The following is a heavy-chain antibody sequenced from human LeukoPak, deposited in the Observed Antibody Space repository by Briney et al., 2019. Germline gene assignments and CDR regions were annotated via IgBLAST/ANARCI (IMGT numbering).Heavy chain of an antibody. CDR1: GYTFTSYW. CDR3: ARPGDSSGYYTRGAFDI. CDR2: IYPGDSDT. Sequence: GESLKISCKGSGYTFTSYWIGWVRQMPGKGLEWRGIIYPGDSDTRYSPSFQGQVTISADKSISTAYLQWSSLKASDTVMYYCARPGDSSGYYTRGAFDIWGQGTMVTVSS. J-gene: IGHJ3*02. V-gene: IGHV5-51*01. D-gene: IGHD3-22*01.